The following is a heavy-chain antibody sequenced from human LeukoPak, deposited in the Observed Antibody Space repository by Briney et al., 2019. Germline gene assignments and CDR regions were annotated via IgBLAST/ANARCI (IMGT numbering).Heavy chain of an antibody. Sequence: PSETLSLTCTVSGGSISSYYWSWIRQPPGKGLEWIGYIYYSGSTNYNPSLKSRVTISVDTSKNQFSLKLSSVTAADTTVYYCAGTYYDXVWXSYPRYWGQGTLVTVSS. CDR3: AGTYYDXVWXSYPRY. CDR1: GGSISSYY. D-gene: IGHD3-16*02. V-gene: IGHV4-59*01. CDR2: IYYSGST. J-gene: IGHJ4*02.